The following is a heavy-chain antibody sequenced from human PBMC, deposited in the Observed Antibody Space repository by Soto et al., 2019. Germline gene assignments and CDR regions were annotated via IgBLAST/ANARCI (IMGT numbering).Heavy chain of an antibody. V-gene: IGHV1-3*01. CDR2: INPDNSNT. CDR3: AVVFYYYGSGSDS. J-gene: IGHJ5*02. Sequence: QVQLVQSGAEVKKPGASVKVPCKASGYNFTDYALHWVRQAPGQGLEWMGWINPDNSNTKYSQKFLGRVTISSDTSANTAYMELRSLTSEDTAVYYCAVVFYYYGSGSDSWGQGTLVIASS. CDR1: GYNFTDYA. D-gene: IGHD3-10*01.